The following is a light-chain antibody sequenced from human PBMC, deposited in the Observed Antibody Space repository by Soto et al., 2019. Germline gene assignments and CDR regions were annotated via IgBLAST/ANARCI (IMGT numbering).Light chain of an antibody. Sequence: KDTLSCRASQSVTSSYLAWYQQKPGQAPRLLMYGASIRTSGILDRFSGVGSGPADALIRSRTELEAFVVEYCDQCVGSPLSFGEGTKVEIK. J-gene: IGKJ4*01. CDR2: GAS. V-gene: IGKV3-20*01. CDR1: QSVTSSY. CDR3: DQCVGSPLS.